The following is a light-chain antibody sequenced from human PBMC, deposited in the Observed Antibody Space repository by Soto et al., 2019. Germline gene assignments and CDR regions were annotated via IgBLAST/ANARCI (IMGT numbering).Light chain of an antibody. CDR2: GNS. Sequence: QSVLTQPLSVSGAPGQRVTISCTGSSSNIGAGYDVHWYQQLPGTAPKLLIYGNSNRPSGVPDRYSGSKSGTSASLAITGLQAEDEADYYCQSYDSSLSAVVFGGETKLTVL. CDR1: SSNIGAGYD. J-gene: IGLJ2*01. V-gene: IGLV1-40*01. CDR3: QSYDSSLSAVV.